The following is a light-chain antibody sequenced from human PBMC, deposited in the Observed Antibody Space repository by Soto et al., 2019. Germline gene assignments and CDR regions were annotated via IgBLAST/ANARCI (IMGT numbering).Light chain of an antibody. CDR3: LQSLQFPLT. CDR2: EVS. Sequence: DMVMTQTPLSLSVTPGQSASISCKSSQTLLHSNGKSYLYWYLQKAGQPPQLLIYEVSKRFSGVPDRFSGNGLGPDFTLKIIRVEAEDDGVYYCLQSLQFPLTFGGGTKVEIK. V-gene: IGKV2D-29*01. CDR1: QTLLHSNGKSY. J-gene: IGKJ4*01.